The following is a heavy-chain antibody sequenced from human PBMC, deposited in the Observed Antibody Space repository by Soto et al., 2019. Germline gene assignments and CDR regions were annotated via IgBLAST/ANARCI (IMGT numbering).Heavy chain of an antibody. CDR3: AEAVVGGNYFDY. D-gene: IGHD2-21*01. CDR1: GFTFDDYT. V-gene: IGHV3-43*01. Sequence: EVQLVESGGVVVQPGGSMRLSCAASGFTFDDYTMRWVRQAPGKGLEWVSPISWDGGSTYYADSVKGRVTISRDNSKNSLALQVNSLSTEDTALYNCAEAVVGGNYFDYWSQGTLVTVSS. CDR2: ISWDGGST. J-gene: IGHJ4*02.